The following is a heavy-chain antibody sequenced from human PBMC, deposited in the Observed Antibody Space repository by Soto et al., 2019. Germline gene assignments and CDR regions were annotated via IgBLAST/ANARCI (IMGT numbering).Heavy chain of an antibody. V-gene: IGHV6-1*01. CDR2: TYYRSKWYN. D-gene: IGHD4-17*01. CDR3: ARDLTTVTYYYYYYGMDV. CDR1: GDSVSSNSAA. J-gene: IGHJ6*02. Sequence: LQTLSLTCAISGDSVSSNSAAWNWIRQSPSRGLEWLGRTYYRSKWYNDYAVSVKSRITINPDTSKNQFSLQLNSVTPEDTAVYYCARDLTTVTYYYYYYGMDVWGQGTTVTVSS.